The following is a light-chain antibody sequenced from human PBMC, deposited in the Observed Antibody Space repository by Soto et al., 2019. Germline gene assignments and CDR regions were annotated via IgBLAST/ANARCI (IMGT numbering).Light chain of an antibody. Sequence: DVPSTPSPSTLSASIGKRATIPCRASQSVSNWLAWYQQKPGKAPKLLIYDVSSLQSGVPSRFSGSGSGTDFTLTISSLQPEDFATYYCQQANSFPLTVGGGTKVDIK. J-gene: IGKJ4*01. CDR3: QQANSFPLT. CDR2: DVS. CDR1: QSVSNW. V-gene: IGKV1-5*01.